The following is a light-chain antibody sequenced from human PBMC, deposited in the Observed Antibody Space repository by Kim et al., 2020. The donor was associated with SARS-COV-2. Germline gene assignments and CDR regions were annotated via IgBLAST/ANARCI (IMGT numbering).Light chain of an antibody. J-gene: IGKJ2*03. CDR1: QTILDNANNKNY. Sequence: RANRNDKSSQTILDNANNKNYLAWYQQKPGQPPKVLIYGASSRESGVPDSFSGSGSGTDFTLTISSLQAEDVAVYYCHQYYSSPPSFGQGTKLEI. CDR2: GAS. V-gene: IGKV4-1*01. CDR3: HQYYSSPPS.